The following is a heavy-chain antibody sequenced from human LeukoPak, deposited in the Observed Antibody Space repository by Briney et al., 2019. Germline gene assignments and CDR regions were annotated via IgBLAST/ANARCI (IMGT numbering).Heavy chain of an antibody. D-gene: IGHD6-19*01. CDR1: GFTFSSHA. CDR2: LSCDGTDK. V-gene: IGHV3-30-3*01. CDR3: ARDRGSSGWYYFDY. J-gene: IGHJ4*02. Sequence: GKPLPLFCAASGFTFSSHAMHWVRPAPGQELQWVAALSCDGTDKYYADSVTGRFTISRDNFKNTLYLQMNSFRPEDTAMYYRARDRGSSGWYYFDYWGQGTLVTVSS.